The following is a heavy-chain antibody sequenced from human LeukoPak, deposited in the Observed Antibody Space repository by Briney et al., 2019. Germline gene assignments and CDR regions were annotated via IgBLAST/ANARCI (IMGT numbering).Heavy chain of an antibody. D-gene: IGHD1-26*01. V-gene: IGHV4-59*01. CDR2: IYYSGST. Sequence: SETLSLTCTASGGSISSYYWSWIRQPPGKGLEWIGYIYYSGSTNYNPSLKSRVTISVDTSKNQFSLKLSSVTAADTAVYYCARDLGNFLDYWGQGTLVTVSS. CDR1: GGSISSYY. CDR3: ARDLGNFLDY. J-gene: IGHJ4*02.